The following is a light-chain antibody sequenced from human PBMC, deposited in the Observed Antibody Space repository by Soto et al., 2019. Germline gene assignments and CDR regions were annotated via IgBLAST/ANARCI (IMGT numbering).Light chain of an antibody. CDR3: GAWDNSLTGGV. J-gene: IGLJ2*01. CDR2: ENY. CDR1: SSNIGNNY. V-gene: IGLV1-51*02. Sequence: QSVLTQPPSVSAAPGQKVTISCSGGSSNIGNNYVSWYQQLPGAAPKLLIYENYERPSGIPDRFSGSTSGTSATLDITGLQTGDEADYYCGAWDNSLTGGVFGGGTKLTVL.